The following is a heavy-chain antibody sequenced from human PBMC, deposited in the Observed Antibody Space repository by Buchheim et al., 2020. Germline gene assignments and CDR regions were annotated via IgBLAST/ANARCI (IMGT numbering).Heavy chain of an antibody. D-gene: IGHD3-10*01. CDR3: ARERGMVYGSGSYYNEGWFDP. CDR2: IYYSGST. Sequence: QVQLQESGPGLVKPSQTLSLTCTVSGGSISSGGYYWSWIRQHPGKGLEWIGYIYYSGSTYYNPSLKSRVTISVATSKHQVSLKLSSVTAADTAVYYCARERGMVYGSGSYYNEGWFDPWGQGTL. CDR1: GGSISSGGYY. J-gene: IGHJ5*02. V-gene: IGHV4-31*03.